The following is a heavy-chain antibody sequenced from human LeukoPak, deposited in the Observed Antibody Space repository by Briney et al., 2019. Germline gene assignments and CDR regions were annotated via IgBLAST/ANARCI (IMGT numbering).Heavy chain of an antibody. CDR1: GFTFSSYW. Sequence: GGSLRLSCAASGFTFSSYWMSWVRQAPGKGLEWVANIKQDGSEKYYVDSVKGRFTISRDNAKNSLYLQMNSLRAEDTAVYYCARGGFGELVDYYYGMDVWGQGTTVTVSS. D-gene: IGHD3-10*01. V-gene: IGHV3-7*01. CDR2: IKQDGSEK. J-gene: IGHJ6*02. CDR3: ARGGFGELVDYYYGMDV.